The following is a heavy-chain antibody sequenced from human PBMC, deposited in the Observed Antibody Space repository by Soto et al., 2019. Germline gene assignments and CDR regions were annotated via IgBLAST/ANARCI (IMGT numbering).Heavy chain of an antibody. J-gene: IGHJ6*02. Sequence: GGSLRLSCAASGFTFSSSAMSWVRQAPGRGLEWVSTISGSNGDSTYYADSVKGRFTISRDNSKNTLYLQMNSLRAEDTAVYYCARDSRIAAAGTYYYGMDVWGQGTTVTVSS. CDR3: ARDSRIAAAGTYYYGMDV. CDR2: ISGSNGDST. V-gene: IGHV3-23*01. CDR1: GFTFSSSA. D-gene: IGHD6-13*01.